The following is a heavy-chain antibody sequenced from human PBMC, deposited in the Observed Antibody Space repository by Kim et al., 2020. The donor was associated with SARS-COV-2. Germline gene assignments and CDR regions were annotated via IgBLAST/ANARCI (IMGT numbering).Heavy chain of an antibody. V-gene: IGHV1-24*01. J-gene: IGHJ4*02. Sequence: KFQGRVTMTEDTSTDTAYMELSSLRSEDTAVYYCATDGADILTGYRTFDYWGQGTLVTVSS. CDR3: ATDGADILTGYRTFDY. D-gene: IGHD3-9*01.